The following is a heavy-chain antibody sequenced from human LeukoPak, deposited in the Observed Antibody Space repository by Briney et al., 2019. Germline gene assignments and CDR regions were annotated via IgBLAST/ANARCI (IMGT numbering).Heavy chain of an antibody. J-gene: IGHJ4*02. Sequence: GGSLRLSCAASGFTFSSYVLSWVRQAPGKGLEWVSPIIGSGRNTYYADSVKGRFTTSRDNSKNTLYLQMNSLRAEDTAVYYCAKRHSPGLYYFDYWGQGTLVTVSS. D-gene: IGHD3-3*02. CDR3: AKRHSPGLYYFDY. CDR1: GFTFSSYV. CDR2: IIGSGRNT. V-gene: IGHV3-23*01.